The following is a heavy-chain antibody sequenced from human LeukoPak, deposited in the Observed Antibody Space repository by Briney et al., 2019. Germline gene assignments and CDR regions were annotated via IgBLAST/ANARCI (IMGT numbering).Heavy chain of an antibody. CDR2: FDPEDGET. CDR1: EYTLTDLS. J-gene: IGHJ3*02. CDR3: AADSDSRVRLGELSSDLEAFDI. D-gene: IGHD3-16*02. V-gene: IGHV1-24*01. Sequence: ASVKVSCKVSEYTLTDLSVHWVRQTPGKGLEWMGGFDPEDGETIYAQKFQGRVTMTEDTSTDTAYMELSSLRSEDTAVYYCAADSDSRVRLGELSSDLEAFDIWGQGTLVTVSS.